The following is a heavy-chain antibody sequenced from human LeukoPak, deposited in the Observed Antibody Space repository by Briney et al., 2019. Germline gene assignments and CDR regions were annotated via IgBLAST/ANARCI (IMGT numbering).Heavy chain of an antibody. J-gene: IGHJ4*02. V-gene: IGHV4-61*01. CDR3: ARLRGYIYGRDIDF. Sequence: SETLSLTCTVSGGSVNSGSGSYYWRWIRQPPGKGLEWIGCIYYSGSTNYNPSLKSRFTISVDTSKNQFSLRLSSVTAADTAVYYCARLRGYIYGRDIDFWGQGTLVTVSS. CDR2: IYYSGST. CDR1: GGSVNSGSGSYY. D-gene: IGHD5-18*01.